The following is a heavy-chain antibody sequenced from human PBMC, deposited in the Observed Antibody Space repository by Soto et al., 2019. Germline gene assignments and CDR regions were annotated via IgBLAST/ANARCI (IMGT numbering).Heavy chain of an antibody. D-gene: IGHD2-2*01. J-gene: IGHJ4*02. Sequence: EVQLVESGGGLVKPGGSLRLSCAASGFTFSSYSMNWVRQAPGKGLEWVSSISSSSSYIYYADSVKGRFTISRDNAKNSLYLQMNSLRAEDTAMYYCARVKLGYCISTSCYHDYWGQGTLVTVSS. V-gene: IGHV3-21*01. CDR3: ARVKLGYCISTSCYHDY. CDR2: ISSSSSYI. CDR1: GFTFSSYS.